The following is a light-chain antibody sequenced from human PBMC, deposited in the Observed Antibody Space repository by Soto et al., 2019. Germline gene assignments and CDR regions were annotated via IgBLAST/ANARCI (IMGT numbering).Light chain of an antibody. CDR3: QVWDSSSDRHVV. V-gene: IGLV3-21*04. Sequence: SYELTQPPSVSVAPGKTARITCGGNNIGSKSVNWYQQKPGQAPVLVIYYDSDRPSGIPERFSGSNSGNTATLTISRVEAGDEADYYCQVWDSSSDRHVVFGGGTKLTVL. CDR1: NIGSKS. J-gene: IGLJ2*01. CDR2: YDS.